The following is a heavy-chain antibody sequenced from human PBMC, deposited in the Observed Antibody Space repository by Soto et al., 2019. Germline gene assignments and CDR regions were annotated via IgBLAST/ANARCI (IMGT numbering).Heavy chain of an antibody. Sequence: QVQLVESGGGVVQPGRSLRLSCAASGFTFSSYAMHWVRQAPGKGLEWVAVISYDGSNKYYADSVKGRFTISRDNSKNTLYLQMNSLRAEDTAVYYCARDDSYGFGPGYYYYYGMDVWGQGTTVTVSS. V-gene: IGHV3-30-3*01. CDR2: ISYDGSNK. J-gene: IGHJ6*02. D-gene: IGHD5-18*01. CDR3: ARDDSYGFGPGYYYYYGMDV. CDR1: GFTFSSYA.